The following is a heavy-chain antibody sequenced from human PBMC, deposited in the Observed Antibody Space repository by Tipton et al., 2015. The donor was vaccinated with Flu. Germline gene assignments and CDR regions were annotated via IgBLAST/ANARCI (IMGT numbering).Heavy chain of an antibody. CDR3: ASSVVAGVDY. CDR1: GGSISRRSFY. J-gene: IGHJ4*02. V-gene: IGHV4-39*07. Sequence: TLSLTCTVSGGSISRRSFYWGWVRQPPGKGLEWIGSIYYSGSTYYNPSLKSRIIISIDTSKNQFSLRLSSVTAADTAVYYCASSVVAGVDYWGQGALVTVSS. CDR2: IYYSGST. D-gene: IGHD2-21*01.